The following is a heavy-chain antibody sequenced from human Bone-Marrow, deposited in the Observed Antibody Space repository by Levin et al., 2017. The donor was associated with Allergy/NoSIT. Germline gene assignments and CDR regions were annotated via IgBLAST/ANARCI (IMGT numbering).Heavy chain of an antibody. CDR3: ARNFKPVRGVFGY. J-gene: IGHJ4*02. CDR1: GGSFSGYY. CDR2: INHSGST. V-gene: IGHV4-34*01. Sequence: SETLSLTCAVYGGSFSGYYWSWIRQPPGKGLEWIGEINHSGSTNYNPSLKSRVTISVDTSKNQFSLKLSSVTAADTAVYYCARNFKPVRGVFGYWGQGTLVTVSS. D-gene: IGHD3-10*01.